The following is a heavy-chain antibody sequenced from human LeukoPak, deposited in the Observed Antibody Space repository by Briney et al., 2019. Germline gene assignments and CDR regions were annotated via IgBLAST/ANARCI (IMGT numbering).Heavy chain of an antibody. CDR2: LYYSGST. Sequence: TSETLSLTCSVSGGSISTSRYYWDWIRQPPGKGLEWIGSLYYSGSTYYNPSLKGRVTISGDTSKNQFSLNLGSVTAADTAVYYCARRTDRSAWSTYFDYWGQGTLVTVSS. V-gene: IGHV4-39*01. D-gene: IGHD6-19*01. CDR3: ARRTDRSAWSTYFDY. CDR1: GGSISTSRYY. J-gene: IGHJ4*02.